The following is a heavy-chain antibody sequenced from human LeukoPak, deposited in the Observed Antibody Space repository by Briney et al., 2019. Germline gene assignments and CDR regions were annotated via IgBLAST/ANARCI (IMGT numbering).Heavy chain of an antibody. CDR3: AKDESSGYYYFDH. CDR2: ISSSGGST. Sequence: PGGSLRLSCAASGFTFSSYEMNWVRQAPGKGLEWVSVISSSGGSTYYADSVKGRFTISRDNSKNTLYLQMNSLRAEDTAVYYCAKDESSGYYYFDHWGQGTLVTVSS. CDR1: GFTFSSYE. D-gene: IGHD3-22*01. J-gene: IGHJ4*02. V-gene: IGHV3-23*01.